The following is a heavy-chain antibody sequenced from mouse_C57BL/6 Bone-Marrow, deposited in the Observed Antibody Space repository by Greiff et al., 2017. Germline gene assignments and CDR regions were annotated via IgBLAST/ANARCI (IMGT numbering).Heavy chain of an antibody. CDR1: GYTFTSYW. Sequence: QVQLQQPGAELVRPGSSVKLSCKASGYTFTSYWMHWVKQRPIQGLEWIGNIDPSDSETHYNQKFKDKATLTVDKSSSTAYMQLSSLTSEDSAVYYCARLTTVVAPFDDWGQGTTLTVAS. J-gene: IGHJ2*01. CDR3: ARLTTVVAPFDD. V-gene: IGHV1-52*01. D-gene: IGHD1-1*01. CDR2: IDPSDSET.